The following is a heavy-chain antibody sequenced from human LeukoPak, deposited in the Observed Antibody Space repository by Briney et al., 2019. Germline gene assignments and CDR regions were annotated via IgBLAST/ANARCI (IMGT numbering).Heavy chain of an antibody. V-gene: IGHV4-59*08. CDR1: GGSISSYY. J-gene: IGHJ5*02. CDR2: IYYSGST. D-gene: IGHD5-18*01. Sequence: PSETLSLTCTVSGGSISSYYWSWLRQPPGKGLEWIGYIYYSGSTNYNPSLKSRVTISVDTSKNQFSLKLSSVTAADTAVYYCASQLWPRSGWFDPRGQGTLVTVSS. CDR3: ASQLWPRSGWFDP.